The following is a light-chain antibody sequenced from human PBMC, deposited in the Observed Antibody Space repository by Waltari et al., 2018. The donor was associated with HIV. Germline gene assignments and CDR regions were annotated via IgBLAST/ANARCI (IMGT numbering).Light chain of an antibody. CDR3: QQYNKGPRGNT. CDR2: DAA. V-gene: IGKV3-15*01. CDR1: QSVSAK. Sequence: EIVMTQSPATLSVSPGQRVTPSCRASQSVSAKVAWYQQRPGQAPRLLNYDAATRPSGVPARFSGSGSGTEFTLTISSLQSEDFATYFCQQYNKGPRGNTFGQGTKLEIK. J-gene: IGKJ2*01.